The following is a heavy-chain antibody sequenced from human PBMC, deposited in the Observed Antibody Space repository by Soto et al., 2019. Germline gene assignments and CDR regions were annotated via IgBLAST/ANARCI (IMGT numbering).Heavy chain of an antibody. CDR2: IYYRGSS. Sequence: QVQLQESGPGRVKPSETLSLTCTVSGGSISSYYRRWIRQPPGMGLEWIGYIYYRGSSNYNPSLKSRVTISIDTSKDPFSLKLSSVTDADTAVYYCGRGNALPDYWGQGAMVTDS. D-gene: IGHD3-10*01. V-gene: IGHV4-59*01. J-gene: IGHJ4*02. CDR3: GRGNALPDY. CDR1: GGSISSYY.